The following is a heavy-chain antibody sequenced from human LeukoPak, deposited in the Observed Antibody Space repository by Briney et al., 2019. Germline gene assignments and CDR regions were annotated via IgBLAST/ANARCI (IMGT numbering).Heavy chain of an antibody. CDR1: GFIFTSYA. CDR3: AREGDIEWELLEL. CDR2: INAGNGYT. Sequence: GGSLRLSCAASGFIFTSYAMHWVRQAPGQRLEWMGWINAGNGYTKYSQKFQGRVTITRDTSASTAYMELSSLRSEDTAAYYCAREGDIEWELLELWGQGTLVTVSS. J-gene: IGHJ4*02. V-gene: IGHV1-3*01. D-gene: IGHD1-26*01.